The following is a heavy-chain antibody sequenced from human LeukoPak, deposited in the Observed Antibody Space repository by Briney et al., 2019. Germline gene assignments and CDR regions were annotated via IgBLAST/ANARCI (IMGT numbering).Heavy chain of an antibody. J-gene: IGHJ6*02. Sequence: SGPTLVNPTQTLTLTCTFSGFSLSTSGMCVSWIRQPPGKALEWLARIDWDDDKYYSTSLKTRLTISKDTSKNQVVRTMTNMDPVDTATYYCARINGIAVAGSHYYGMDVWGQGTTVTVSS. CDR2: IDWDDDK. CDR3: ARINGIAVAGSHYYGMDV. CDR1: GFSLSTSGMC. D-gene: IGHD6-19*01. V-gene: IGHV2-70*11.